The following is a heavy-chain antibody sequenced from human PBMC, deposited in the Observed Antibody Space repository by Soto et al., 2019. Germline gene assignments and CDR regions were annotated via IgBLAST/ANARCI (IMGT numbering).Heavy chain of an antibody. V-gene: IGHV5-51*01. D-gene: IGHD5-18*01. CDR1: GYSFTSYW. CDR3: ARHEGQQLWSLVNFDY. J-gene: IGHJ4*02. Sequence: GESLKISCKGPGYSFTSYWIGWVRQMPGKGLEWMGIIYPGDSDTRYSPPFQGQVTISADKSISTAYLQWSSLKASDTAMYYCARHEGQQLWSLVNFDYWGQGTLVTVSS. CDR2: IYPGDSDT.